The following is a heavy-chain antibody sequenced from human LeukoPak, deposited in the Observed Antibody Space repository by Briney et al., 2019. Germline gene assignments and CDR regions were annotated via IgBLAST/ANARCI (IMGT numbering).Heavy chain of an antibody. CDR2: ISSSSSYI. Sequence: GGSLRLSCAASGFTFSSYWMHWVRQAPGKGLEWVSSISSSSSYIYYADSVKGRFTISRDNAKNSLYLQMNSLRAEDTAVYYCARVARVNSFDYWGQGTLVTVSS. CDR3: ARVARVNSFDY. CDR1: GFTFSSYW. D-gene: IGHD4-23*01. V-gene: IGHV3-21*01. J-gene: IGHJ4*02.